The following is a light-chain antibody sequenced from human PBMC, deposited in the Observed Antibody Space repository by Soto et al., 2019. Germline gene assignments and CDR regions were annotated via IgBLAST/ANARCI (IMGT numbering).Light chain of an antibody. J-gene: IGLJ2*01. V-gene: IGLV2-14*01. CDR2: AVS. CDR3: SSYTRSFTVL. Sequence: QSALTQPACVSGSPGQSITISCTGTSSDVGAYDYVSWYQQHPGKAPKLMIYAVSNRPSGVSNHFSGSKSGNTASLTISGLQAEDEADYYCSSYTRSFTVLFGGGTKLTVL. CDR1: SSDVGAYDY.